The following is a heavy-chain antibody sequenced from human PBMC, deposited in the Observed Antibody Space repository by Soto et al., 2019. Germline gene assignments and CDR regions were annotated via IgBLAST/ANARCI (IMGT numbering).Heavy chain of an antibody. J-gene: IGHJ6*03. D-gene: IGHD3-3*01. V-gene: IGHV3-23*01. CDR3: AKELRFLEWLPETYYYYMDF. Sequence: GGSLRLSCAASGFTFSSYAMSWVRQAPGKGLEWVSAISGSGGSTYYADSVKGRFTISRDNSKNTLYLQMNSLRAEDTAVYYCAKELRFLEWLPETYYYYMDFCGKGIMVTVSS. CDR1: GFTFSSYA. CDR2: ISGSGGST.